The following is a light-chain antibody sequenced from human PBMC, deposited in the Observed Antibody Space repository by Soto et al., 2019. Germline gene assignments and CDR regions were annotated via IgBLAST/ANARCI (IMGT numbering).Light chain of an antibody. CDR2: DAS. CDR1: QSIGGW. Sequence: DIQMTQSPSTLSASVGDRVTITCRASQSIGGWLAWYQQKPGKAPKLLIYDASRLESGVSSRFSCSGSGTEYTLSSSLQPDDCATYDCQQYNGYSGTFGQGTKVEIK. V-gene: IGKV1-5*01. J-gene: IGKJ1*01. CDR3: QQYNGYSGT.